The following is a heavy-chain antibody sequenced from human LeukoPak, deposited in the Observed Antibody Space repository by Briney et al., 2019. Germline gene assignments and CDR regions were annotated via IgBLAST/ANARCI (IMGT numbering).Heavy chain of an antibody. CDR1: GFTFNNYV. V-gene: IGHV3-23*01. CDR2: MGGGGTT. Sequence: GGSLRLSCAASGFTFNNYVMSWARQAPGKGLEWVSAMGGGGTTYYADYVKGRFTISRDTSKNTLYLQMNSLRAEDTAIYYCAKAGRPQAVAGWIDYWGQGTLVTVSS. J-gene: IGHJ4*02. CDR3: AKAGRPQAVAGWIDY. D-gene: IGHD6-19*01.